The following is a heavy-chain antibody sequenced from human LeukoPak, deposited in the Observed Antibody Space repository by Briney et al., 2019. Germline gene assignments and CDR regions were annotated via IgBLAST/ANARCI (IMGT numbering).Heavy chain of an antibody. J-gene: IGHJ4*02. CDR3: AKDGAWLRFDD. V-gene: IGHV3-23*01. CDR1: GFPFSSHG. CDR2: ISPGGGPT. D-gene: IGHD5-12*01. Sequence: GGTLRLSCAGSGFPFSSHGMNWVRQAPGKGLEWVSGISPGGGPTYYADSVKGRFTISRDDSKNTLYLQMKNLRAEDTAVYYCAKDGAWLRFDDWGQGILVTVSS.